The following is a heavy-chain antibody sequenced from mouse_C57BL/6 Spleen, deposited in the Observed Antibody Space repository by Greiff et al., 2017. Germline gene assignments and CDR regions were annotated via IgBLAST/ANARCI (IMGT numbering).Heavy chain of an antibody. CDR2: IDANSGGT. Sequence: QVQLQQPGAALVKPEASVKLSCQASGYTFTSYWMHWVKQLPGRGLEWIGRIDANSGGTKFHEKFKSKATLTVDKPSSTAYMQLSSLTSEDSAVYYGAREDYSNYNYWGQGTTLTVAS. D-gene: IGHD2-5*01. CDR1: GYTFTSYW. V-gene: IGHV1-72*01. CDR3: AREDYSNYNY. J-gene: IGHJ2*01.